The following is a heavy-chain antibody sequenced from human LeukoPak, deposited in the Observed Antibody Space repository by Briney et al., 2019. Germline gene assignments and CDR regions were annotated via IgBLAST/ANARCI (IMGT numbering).Heavy chain of an antibody. D-gene: IGHD6-13*01. J-gene: IGHJ4*02. V-gene: IGHV1-69*01. CDR3: ARDGGRSKWGQQLENADY. CDR2: IIPIFGTA. Sequence: ASVKVSCKASGGTCSSYAISWVRQAPGQGLEWMGGIIPIFGTANYAQKFQGRVTITADESTSTAYMELSSLRSEDTAVYYCARDGGRSKWGQQLENADYWGQGTLVTVSS. CDR1: GGTCSSYA.